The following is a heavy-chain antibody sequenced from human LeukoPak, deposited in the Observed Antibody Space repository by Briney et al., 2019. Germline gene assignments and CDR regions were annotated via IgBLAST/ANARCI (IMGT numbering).Heavy chain of an antibody. CDR3: AKDHTHLGQGGDYGF. V-gene: IGHV3-23*01. D-gene: IGHD4-17*01. Sequence: GGSLRLSCAASGFTFSSYAMSWVRQAPGKGLEWVPAISGSGGSTYYADSVKGRFTISRDNSKNTLYLQMNSLRAEDTAVYYCAKDHTHLGQGGDYGFWGRGTLVTVSS. CDR2: ISGSGGST. J-gene: IGHJ2*01. CDR1: GFTFSSYA.